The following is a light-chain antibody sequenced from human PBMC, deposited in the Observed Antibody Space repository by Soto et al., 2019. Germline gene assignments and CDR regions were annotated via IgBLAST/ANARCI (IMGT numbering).Light chain of an antibody. CDR1: QSVRDN. Sequence: EILLTQSPATLAVSPGEGATLSCRASQSVRDNLAWYQQKPGQAPRLLIYRASTRATGVPARFSGSGSGTEFTLAITSMQSQDVSVYFCQHYNYWPHTFGQATKVDI. V-gene: IGKV3-15*01. CDR2: RAS. J-gene: IGKJ2*01. CDR3: QHYNYWPHT.